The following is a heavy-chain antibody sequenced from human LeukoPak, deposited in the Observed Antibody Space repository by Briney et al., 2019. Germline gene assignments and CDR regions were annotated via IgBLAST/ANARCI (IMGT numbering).Heavy chain of an antibody. V-gene: IGHV1-2*02. D-gene: IGHD2-8*01. CDR3: ARGHCTNAVCRTFDY. J-gene: IGHJ4*02. CDR1: GYTFTGYY. Sequence: GASVKVSCKASGYTFTGYYIHWERQAPGQGLGWMGWINGDNGGTRYAEKFQGRVTMTRDTSISTAYMELSRLTSDDTALYYCARGHCTNAVCRTFDYWGQGTLVTVSS. CDR2: INGDNGGT.